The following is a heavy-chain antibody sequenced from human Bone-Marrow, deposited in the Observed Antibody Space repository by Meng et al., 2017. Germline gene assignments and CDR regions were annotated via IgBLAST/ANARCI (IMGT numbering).Heavy chain of an antibody. J-gene: IGHJ4*02. CDR2: INWNGDST. D-gene: IGHD3-10*01. CDR1: GFTFGGYD. V-gene: IGHV3-20*04. Sequence: GGSLRLSCTASGFTFGGYDMNWVRQAPGKGLEWVSGINWNGDSTHYADSVKGRFTISRDNAKNSLYLQMNSLRAEDTAFYYCARATYYASGTSYYYFDYWGQGTLVTVSS. CDR3: ARATYYASGTSYYYFDY.